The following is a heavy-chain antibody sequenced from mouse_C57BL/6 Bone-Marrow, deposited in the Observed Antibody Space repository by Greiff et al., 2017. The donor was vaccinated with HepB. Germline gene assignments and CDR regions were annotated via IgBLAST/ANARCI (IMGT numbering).Heavy chain of an antibody. Sequence: QVQLQQPGTELVKPGASVKLSCKASGYTFTSYWMHWVKQRPGQGLEWIGNINPSNGGTNYNEKFKSKATLTVDKSSSTAYMQLSSLTSEDSAVYYCARSVHYYGSSYDAMDYWGQGTSVTVSS. V-gene: IGHV1-53*01. J-gene: IGHJ4*01. CDR1: GYTFTSYW. D-gene: IGHD1-1*01. CDR3: ARSVHYYGSSYDAMDY. CDR2: INPSNGGT.